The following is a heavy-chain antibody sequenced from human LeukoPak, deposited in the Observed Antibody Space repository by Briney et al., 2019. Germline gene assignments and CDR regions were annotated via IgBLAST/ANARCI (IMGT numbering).Heavy chain of an antibody. J-gene: IGHJ5*02. CDR2: IYTSGST. CDR1: GGSISSGSYY. D-gene: IGHD3-3*01. Sequence: PSETLSVTCTVFGGSISSGSYYWSWIRQPAGKGLEWIGRIYTSGSTNYNPSLKSRVTIAVDTSKNQFSLKLSSVTAADTAVYYCARDREAPYDFWSGYLGGGNWFDPWGQGTLVTVSS. V-gene: IGHV4-61*02. CDR3: ARDREAPYDFWSGYLGGGNWFDP.